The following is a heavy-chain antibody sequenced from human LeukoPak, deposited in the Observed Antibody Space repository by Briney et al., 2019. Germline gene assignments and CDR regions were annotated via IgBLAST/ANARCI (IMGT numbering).Heavy chain of an antibody. CDR1: GFTFSNAW. J-gene: IGHJ6*03. CDR3: AKDQGIVVVVAAGLGGYMDV. CDR2: IRYDGSNK. Sequence: GGSLRLSCAASGFTFSNAWMSWVRQAPGKGLEWVAFIRYDGSNKYYADSVKGRFTISRDNSKNTLYLQMNSLRAEDTAVYYCAKDQGIVVVVAAGLGGYMDVWGKGTTVTISS. V-gene: IGHV3-30*02. D-gene: IGHD2-15*01.